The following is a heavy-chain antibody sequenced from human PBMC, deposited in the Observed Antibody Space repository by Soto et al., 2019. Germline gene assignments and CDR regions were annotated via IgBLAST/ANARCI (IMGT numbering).Heavy chain of an antibody. V-gene: IGHV4-39*01. CDR3: ARLPISHDYYDSSGYYPPRFYYYGMDV. J-gene: IGHJ6*02. Sequence: SETLSLTCTVSGGSISSSSYYGGWIRQPPGKGLEWIGSIYYSGSTYYNPSLKSRVTISVDTSKNQFSLKLSSVTAADTAVYYCARLPISHDYYDSSGYYPPRFYYYGMDVWGQGTTVTVSS. D-gene: IGHD3-22*01. CDR2: IYYSGST. CDR1: GGSISSSSYY.